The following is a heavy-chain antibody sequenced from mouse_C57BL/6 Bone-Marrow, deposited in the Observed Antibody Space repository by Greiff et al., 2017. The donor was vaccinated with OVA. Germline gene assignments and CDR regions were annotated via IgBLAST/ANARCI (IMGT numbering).Heavy chain of an antibody. Sequence: QVQLQQPGAELVKPGASVKLSCKASGYTFTSYWMQWVKQRPGQGLEWIGEIDPSDSYTNYNQKFKGKATLTVDTSSSTAYMQLSSLTSEDSAVYYCARDDSPWLAYGGQGTLVTVSA. CDR3: ARDDSPWLAY. V-gene: IGHV1-50*01. D-gene: IGHD2-4*01. CDR1: GYTFTSYW. J-gene: IGHJ3*01. CDR2: IDPSDSYT.